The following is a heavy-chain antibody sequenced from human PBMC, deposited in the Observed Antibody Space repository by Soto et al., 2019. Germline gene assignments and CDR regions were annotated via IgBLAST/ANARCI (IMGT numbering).Heavy chain of an antibody. CDR2: ISAYNGNT. D-gene: IGHD3-22*01. CDR3: ARDVSYYYDSSGYYPLDY. J-gene: IGHJ4*02. V-gene: IGHV1-18*01. CDR1: GYTFTSYG. Sequence: QVQLVQSGAEVKKPGASVKVSCKASGYTFTSYGISWVRQAPGQGLEWMGWISAYNGNTNYAQKLQGRVTMTTETSTRPGYMELRRLRSDDTAVYYCARDVSYYYDSSGYYPLDYWGQGTLVTVSS.